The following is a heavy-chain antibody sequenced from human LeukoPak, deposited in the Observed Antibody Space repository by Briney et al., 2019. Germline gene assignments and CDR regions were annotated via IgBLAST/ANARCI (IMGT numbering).Heavy chain of an antibody. V-gene: IGHV3-21*01. D-gene: IGHD4-17*01. CDR3: ARERPYYGDDNY. CDR1: VFTFSSYS. Sequence: GGSLRLSCAASVFTFSSYSMNWVRQAPGKGLEWVSSISSSSSYIYYADSVKGRFTISRDNAKNSLYLQMNSLRAEGTAVYYCARERPYYGDDNYWGQGTLVTVSS. CDR2: ISSSSSYI. J-gene: IGHJ4*02.